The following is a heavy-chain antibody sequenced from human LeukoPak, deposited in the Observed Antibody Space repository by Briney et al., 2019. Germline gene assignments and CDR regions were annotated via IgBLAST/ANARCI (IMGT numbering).Heavy chain of an antibody. Sequence: GGSLRLSCVASGFTFSSYWMSWVRQAPGKGLEWVANIKQDGSDKYYVDSVKGRLTISRDNAKNSLYLQMNSLRAEDTAVYYCASGQKLGFWGQGTLVTVSS. CDR3: ASGQKLGF. D-gene: IGHD6-13*01. CDR2: IKQDGSDK. CDR1: GFTFSSYW. V-gene: IGHV3-7*01. J-gene: IGHJ4*02.